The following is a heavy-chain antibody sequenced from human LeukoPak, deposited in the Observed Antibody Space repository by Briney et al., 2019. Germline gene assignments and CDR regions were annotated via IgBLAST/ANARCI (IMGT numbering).Heavy chain of an antibody. V-gene: IGHV3-23*01. CDR2: IMIGGDGK. J-gene: IGHJ4*02. D-gene: IGHD2-2*01. Sequence: GGSLRLSCEGSGFTFNNYAMSWVRRAPRKGLEWVSTIMIGGDGKHYADSVKGRFTISRDRSESTLYLQMNGLRAEDTAVYYCVRAAPGDCSSTSCSLFDNWGQGTLVTVSS. CDR3: VRAAPGDCSSTSCSLFDN. CDR1: GFTFNNYA.